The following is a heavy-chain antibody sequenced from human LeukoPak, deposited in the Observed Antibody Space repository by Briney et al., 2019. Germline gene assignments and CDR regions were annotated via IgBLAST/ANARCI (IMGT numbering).Heavy chain of an antibody. CDR2: ILPFFNSA. Sequence: GSSVKVSCKPSGGTLGGYALIWVRQAPGQGLEWMGRILPFFNSANYAQKFQDRVTFTADMSTDTVYMELSSLTSDDTAIYYCARGWLYPPSFDCWGQGTLVTVSS. CDR3: ARGWLYPPSFDC. D-gene: IGHD3-22*01. CDR1: GGTLGGYA. V-gene: IGHV1-69*06. J-gene: IGHJ4*02.